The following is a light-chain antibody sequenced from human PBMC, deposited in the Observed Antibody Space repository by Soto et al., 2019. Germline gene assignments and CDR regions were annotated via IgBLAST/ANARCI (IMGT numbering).Light chain of an antibody. V-gene: IGKV1-5*01. J-gene: IGKJ2*01. CDR1: QSISSW. CDR2: DAS. CDR3: QQYNSYSRRT. Sequence: DIQMTQSPSTLSASVGDRVTITCRASQSISSWLAWYQQKPGKAPKLLIYDASSLESGVPSRFSGSGSGTEFSLTISSLQPDDFATYYGQQYNSYSRRTFGQGTKLEIK.